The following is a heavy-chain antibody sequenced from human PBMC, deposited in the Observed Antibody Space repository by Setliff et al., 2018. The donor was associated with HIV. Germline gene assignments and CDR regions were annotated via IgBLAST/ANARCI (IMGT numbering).Heavy chain of an antibody. J-gene: IGHJ4*02. CDR2: ISANNGNT. V-gene: IGHV1-18*01. CDR3: ARDHIAARSVDY. Sequence: ASVKVSCKASGYTFTRYGISWVRQAPGQGLEWMGWISANNGNTKYAQKLQGRVTMTTDTSTSTAYMELRSLRSDDTAVYYCARDHIAARSVDYWGQGTLVTVSS. D-gene: IGHD6-6*01. CDR1: GYTFTRYG.